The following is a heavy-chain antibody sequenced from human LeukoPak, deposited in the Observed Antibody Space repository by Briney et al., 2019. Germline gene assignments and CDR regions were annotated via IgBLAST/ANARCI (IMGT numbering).Heavy chain of an antibody. D-gene: IGHD1-26*01. CDR1: GFTFSSYA. V-gene: IGHV3-30-3*01. CDR2: ISYDGSNK. Sequence: QPGGSLRLSCAASGFTFSSYAMHWVRQAPGKGLEWVAVISYDGSNKYYADSVKGRFTISRDNSKNTLYLQMNSLRAEDTAVYYCARGPDGSYYFDYWGQGTLVTVSS. CDR3: ARGPDGSYYFDY. J-gene: IGHJ4*02.